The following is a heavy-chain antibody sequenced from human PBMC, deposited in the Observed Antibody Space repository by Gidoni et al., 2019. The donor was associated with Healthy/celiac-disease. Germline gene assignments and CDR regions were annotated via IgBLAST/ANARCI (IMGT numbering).Heavy chain of an antibody. CDR3: AREVYEGGTTDY. CDR2: ISSDGSGK. V-gene: IGHV3-30*09. CDR1: GFTFSNYA. Sequence: QVQLVESGGGVVQPGRSLRLSCAASGFTFSNYAIHWVRQAPGKGLEWVAVISSDGSGKYYADSVKGRFAISRDNSKNTLYLQMNSLRAEDTAVYYCAREVYEGGTTDYWGQGTLVTVSS. J-gene: IGHJ4*02. D-gene: IGHD1-26*01.